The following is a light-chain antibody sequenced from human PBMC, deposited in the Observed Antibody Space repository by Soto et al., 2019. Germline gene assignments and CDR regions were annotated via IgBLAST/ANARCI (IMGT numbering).Light chain of an antibody. J-gene: IGLJ1*01. CDR3: SSYTSSSTPSV. CDR2: EVS. Sequence: TQAACVSGSPGQSITISCTGTSSDVGGYNYVSWYQQHPGKAPKLMIYEVSNRPSGVSNRFSGSKYGNTASLTISGLQAEDEADYYCSSYTSSSTPSVFGTGTKVTVL. V-gene: IGLV2-14*01. CDR1: SSDVGGYNY.